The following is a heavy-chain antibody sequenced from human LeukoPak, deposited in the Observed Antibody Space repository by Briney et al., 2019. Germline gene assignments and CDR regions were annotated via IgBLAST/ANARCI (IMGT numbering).Heavy chain of an antibody. D-gene: IGHD6-13*01. CDR2: ISSSSSYI. V-gene: IGHV3-21*01. CDR1: GFTFSSYS. CDR3: ASPITYSSYYGMDV. J-gene: IGHJ6*02. Sequence: GGSLRLSCAASGFTFSSYSMNWVRQAPGKGLEWVSSISSSSSYIYYADSVKGRFTISRDNAKNSLYLQMNSLRAEDTAVCYCASPITYSSYYGMDVWGQGTTVTVSS.